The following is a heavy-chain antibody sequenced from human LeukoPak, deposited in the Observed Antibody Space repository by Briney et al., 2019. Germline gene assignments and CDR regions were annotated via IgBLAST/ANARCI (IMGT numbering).Heavy chain of an antibody. CDR1: GYTFTSYY. Sequence: GAPVTVSCKASGYTFTSYYMHWVRQAPGQGLEWMGIINPSGGGTSYAQKFQGRVTMTRDTSTSTVYMELSSLRSEDTAVYYCAREGSVAGSSSPIGYYFDYWGQGALVTVSS. CDR3: AREGSVAGSSSPIGYYFDY. D-gene: IGHD6-19*01. J-gene: IGHJ4*02. V-gene: IGHV1-46*01. CDR2: INPSGGGT.